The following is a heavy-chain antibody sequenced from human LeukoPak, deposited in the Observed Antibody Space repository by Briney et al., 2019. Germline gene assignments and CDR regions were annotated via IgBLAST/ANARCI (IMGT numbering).Heavy chain of an antibody. V-gene: IGHV3-73*01. CDR2: IRSKANSYAT. D-gene: IGHD3-3*01. CDR3: TRLMEYDFWSGYYKDAFDI. Sequence: PGGSLRLSCAASGFTFSGSAMHWVRQASGKGLEWVGRIRSKANSYATAYAASVKGRFTISRDDSKNTAYLQMNSLKTEDTAVYYCTRLMEYDFWSGYYKDAFDIWGQGTMVTVSS. CDR1: GFTFSGSA. J-gene: IGHJ3*02.